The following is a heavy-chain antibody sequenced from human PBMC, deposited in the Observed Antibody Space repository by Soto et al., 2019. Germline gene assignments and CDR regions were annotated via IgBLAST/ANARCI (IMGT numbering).Heavy chain of an antibody. Sequence: TSETLSLTCAVSGYSISSGYYWGCIRQPPGKGLEWIGSIYHSGSTYYNPSLKSRVTISVDTSKNQFSLKLSSVTAADTAVYYCARDRDREYGSGLDVWGQGTTVTVSS. D-gene: IGHD3-10*01. CDR2: IYHSGST. J-gene: IGHJ6*02. V-gene: IGHV4-38-2*02. CDR1: GYSISSGYY. CDR3: ARDRDREYGSGLDV.